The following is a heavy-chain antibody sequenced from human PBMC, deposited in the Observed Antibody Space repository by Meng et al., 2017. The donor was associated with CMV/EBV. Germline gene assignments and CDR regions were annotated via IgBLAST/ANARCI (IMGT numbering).Heavy chain of an antibody. Sequence: ASVKVSCKASGYTFTGYYMHWVRQAPGQGLEWMGWINPNSGGTNYAQKFQGRVTMTRNTSISTAYMELSSLRSEDTAVYYCARGHRVYSSGSIGYWGQGTLVTVSS. CDR1: GYTFTGYY. D-gene: IGHD6-19*01. CDR3: ARGHRVYSSGSIGY. J-gene: IGHJ4*02. V-gene: IGHV1-2*02. CDR2: INPNSGGT.